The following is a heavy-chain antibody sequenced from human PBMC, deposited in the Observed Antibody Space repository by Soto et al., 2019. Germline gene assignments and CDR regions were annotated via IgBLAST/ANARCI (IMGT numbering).Heavy chain of an antibody. Sequence: PGGPLRLCCQASGFSFSRHAMSWVRQAPGKGLEWVSAITGSGGSTYYADSVKGRFTISRDNSKNTLYLQMNRLRAEDTAVYYCAKYFQRSMEYQLLCCLGYWGQGTLVTVSS. D-gene: IGHD2-2*01. CDR1: GFSFSRHA. V-gene: IGHV3-23*01. CDR2: ITGSGGST. J-gene: IGHJ4*02. CDR3: AKYFQRSMEYQLLCCLGY.